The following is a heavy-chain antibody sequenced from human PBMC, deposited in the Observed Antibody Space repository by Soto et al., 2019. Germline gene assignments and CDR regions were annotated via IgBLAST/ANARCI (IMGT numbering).Heavy chain of an antibody. J-gene: IGHJ4*02. V-gene: IGHV1-18*04. CDR2: ISAYNGNT. CDR3: ARELTTMTFFDY. CDR1: GFTFTNYA. D-gene: IGHD4-17*01. Sequence: ASVKVSCKASGFTFTNYAITWVRQAPGEGLEWLGWISAYNGNTNNAQKLQGRVTMTTDTSTSTAYMELRSLTSDDTAVYYCARELTTMTFFDYWGQGPLVTLSS.